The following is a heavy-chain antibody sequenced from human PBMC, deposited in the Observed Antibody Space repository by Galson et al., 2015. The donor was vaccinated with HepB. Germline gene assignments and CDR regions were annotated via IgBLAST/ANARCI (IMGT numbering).Heavy chain of an antibody. Sequence: KVSCKASGYTFTSYGISWVRQAPGQGLEWMGIIYPGDSDTRYSPSFQGQVTISADKSISTAYLQWSSLKASDTAMYYCARQSAHGGNTYWGQGTLVTVSS. J-gene: IGHJ4*02. V-gene: IGHV5-51*01. CDR1: GYTFTSYG. CDR2: IYPGDSDT. CDR3: ARQSAHGGNTY. D-gene: IGHD4-23*01.